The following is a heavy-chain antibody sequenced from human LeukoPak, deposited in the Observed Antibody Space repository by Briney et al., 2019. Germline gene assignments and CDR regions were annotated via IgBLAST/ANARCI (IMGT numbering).Heavy chain of an antibody. D-gene: IGHD3-16*02. CDR3: ARSEFIRSPCLDP. CDR2: TDPNSGDT. Sequence: VSVTVSCKASGYTFIGYYLHWVRPAPGQGLEWMGWTDPNSGDTKYAHNFPGRVTMTRDTSITTAYMELSGLRSDDTAIYYCARSEFIRSPCLDPWGQGNPVSLSS. CDR1: GYTFIGYY. V-gene: IGHV1-2*07. J-gene: IGHJ5*02.